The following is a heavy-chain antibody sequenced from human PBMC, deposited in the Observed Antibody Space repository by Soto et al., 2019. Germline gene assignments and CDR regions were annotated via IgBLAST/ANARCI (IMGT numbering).Heavy chain of an antibody. J-gene: IGHJ2*01. CDR1: GFSFDDYA. CDR3: ASPPYGDWYFDS. D-gene: IGHD4-17*01. CDR2: ISWNSNNI. Sequence: EVQLVESGGGLVQPGRSLRLSCAASGFSFDDYAMHWVRQTPGKGLEWVSGISWNSNNIGYADSMKGRFAISRDNAKKSVYLQMNSLRAEYTALYYCASPPYGDWYFDSWGRGTLVTVSS. V-gene: IGHV3-9*01.